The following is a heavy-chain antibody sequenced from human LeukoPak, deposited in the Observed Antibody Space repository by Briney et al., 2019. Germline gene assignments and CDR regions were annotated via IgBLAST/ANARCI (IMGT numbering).Heavy chain of an antibody. CDR2: IFYSGST. V-gene: IGHV4-39*07. D-gene: IGHD6-13*01. J-gene: IGHJ4*02. CDR3: ARDLKAGALRGALAD. CDR1: GGSISTSNYY. Sequence: KTSETLSLTCTVSGGSISTSNYYWGWIRQPPGKGLEWIGNIFYSGSTYYSPSLKSRVTISVDTSKNQFSLKLSSVTAADTAVYYCARDLKAGALRGALADWGQGTLVTVSS.